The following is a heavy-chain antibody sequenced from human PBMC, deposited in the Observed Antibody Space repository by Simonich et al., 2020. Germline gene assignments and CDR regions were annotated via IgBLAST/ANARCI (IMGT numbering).Heavy chain of an antibody. CDR3: ARDLRGSYYYYYYMDV. J-gene: IGHJ6*03. CDR1: GYTFTGYY. Sequence: QVQLVQSGAEVKKPGASVKVSCKASGYTFTGYYMHWVRQAPGQGLEWRGWINPNRGGTNYAQKCQGRVTMTRDTSISTAYMELSRLRSDDTAVYYCARDLRGSYYYYYYMDVWGKGTTVTVSS. CDR2: INPNRGGT. D-gene: IGHD1-26*01. V-gene: IGHV1-2*02.